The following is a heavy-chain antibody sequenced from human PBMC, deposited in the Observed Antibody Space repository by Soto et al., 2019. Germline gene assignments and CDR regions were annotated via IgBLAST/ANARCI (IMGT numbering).Heavy chain of an antibody. J-gene: IGHJ1*01. CDR3: ARGSPNSIVVVPG. D-gene: IGHD2-2*01. V-gene: IGHV3-53*01. CDR2: IYSGGST. CDR1: GLSVSRNY. Sequence: GSLRIFFATSGLSVSRNYMRWVRQAPGKGLEWVSVIYSGGSTYYADSVKGRFTISRDNSKNTLYLQMNSLRAEYTAVYSWARGSPNSIVVVPGWGQGTLVTVSS.